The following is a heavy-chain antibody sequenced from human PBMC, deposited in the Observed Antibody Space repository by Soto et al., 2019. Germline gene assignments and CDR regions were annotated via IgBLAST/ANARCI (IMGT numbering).Heavy chain of an antibody. Sequence: QVQLQQWGAGLLKPSETLSLTCAVYGGSFSGYYWSWFRQPPGKGLEWIGEINHSGSTNYNPSLKRRVTISVDTSKNQFSLKLSSVTAADTAVYYCARGMSYYYYYMDVWGKGTTVTVSS. V-gene: IGHV4-34*01. CDR1: GGSFSGYY. CDR2: INHSGST. CDR3: ARGMSYYYYYMDV. J-gene: IGHJ6*03.